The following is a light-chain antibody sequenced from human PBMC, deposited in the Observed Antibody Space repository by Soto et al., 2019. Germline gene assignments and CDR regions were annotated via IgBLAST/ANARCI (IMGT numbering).Light chain of an antibody. CDR2: DVS. CDR1: TIGAHSF. CDR3: CSYTGKKVFV. V-gene: IGLV2-11*01. Sequence: QSALTQPRSLSGSPGQSVTISCTGPTIGAHSFVSWYQDRPDKVPKLLIYDVSQRPSGIPDRFSGSRSANTASLTISGLQDEDAPAPYCCSYTGKKVFVFGTGTKVTV. J-gene: IGLJ1*01.